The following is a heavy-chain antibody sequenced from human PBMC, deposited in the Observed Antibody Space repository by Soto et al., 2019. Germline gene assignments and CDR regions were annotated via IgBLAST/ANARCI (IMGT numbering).Heavy chain of an antibody. CDR3: TRHRDYDFWSGYYNDYYYGMDV. Sequence: GGSLRLSCAASGFTFSGSAMHWVRQASGKGLEWVGRIRSKANSYATAYAASVKGRFTISRDDSRNTAYLQMNSLKTEDTAVYYCTRHRDYDFWSGYYNDYYYGMDVWGQGTTVTVSS. CDR1: GFTFSGSA. V-gene: IGHV3-73*01. D-gene: IGHD3-3*01. J-gene: IGHJ6*02. CDR2: IRSKANSYAT.